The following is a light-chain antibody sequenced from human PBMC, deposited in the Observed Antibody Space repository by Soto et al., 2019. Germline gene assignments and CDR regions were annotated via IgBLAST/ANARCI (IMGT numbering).Light chain of an antibody. V-gene: IGKV3-11*01. CDR2: DAS. CDR1: QSVSSY. Sequence: EIVLTQSPATLSLSPGERATLSCRASQSVSSYFMWYQQKPGQAPRLLIYDASNRAAGIPARFSGSGSGTDFTLTISSLEPEDFAVYYCQQRSNWPPGFTFGPGTRVDIK. CDR3: QQRSNWPPGFT. J-gene: IGKJ3*01.